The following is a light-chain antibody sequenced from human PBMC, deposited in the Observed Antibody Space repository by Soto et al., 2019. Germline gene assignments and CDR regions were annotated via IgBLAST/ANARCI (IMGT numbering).Light chain of an antibody. CDR1: SSDVGGYYY. J-gene: IGLJ1*01. V-gene: IGLV2-14*01. CDR2: QVS. Sequence: QSVLTQPASVSGSPGQSITISCTGTSSDVGGYYYVSWYRHDPGKAPKLMIYQVSNGPSGVYNRFSGPKSXNTXSLXIXGLQAEDEADYYCSSSTSSNTFYVFGTGTKVPAL. CDR3: SSSTSSNTFYV.